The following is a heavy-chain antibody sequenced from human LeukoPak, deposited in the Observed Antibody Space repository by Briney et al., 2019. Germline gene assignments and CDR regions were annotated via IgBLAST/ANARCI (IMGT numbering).Heavy chain of an antibody. J-gene: IGHJ5*02. CDR2: IYTSGST. CDR1: GGSISSGSYY. Sequence: SQTLSLSCTVSGGSISSGSYYWSWIRQPAGKGLEWIGRIYTSGSTNYNPSLKSRVTISVDTSKNQFSLKLSSVTAADTAVYYCARESSITMVRGVMGWFDPWGQGTLVTVSS. V-gene: IGHV4-61*02. CDR3: ARESSITMVRGVMGWFDP. D-gene: IGHD3-10*01.